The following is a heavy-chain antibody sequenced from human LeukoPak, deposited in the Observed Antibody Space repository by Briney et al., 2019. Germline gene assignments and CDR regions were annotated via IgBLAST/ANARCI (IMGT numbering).Heavy chain of an antibody. Sequence: GASVKVSCKASGYIFTSYDINWVRQAPGQGPEWMGWMKPNSGNTDYAQKFQGRVTMTRDTSISTAYMELSSLRSEDTAVYYCARQTGTNALDIWGQGTMVTVSS. J-gene: IGHJ3*02. CDR2: MKPNSGNT. CDR1: GYIFTSYD. V-gene: IGHV1-8*01. CDR3: ARQTGTNALDI. D-gene: IGHD1-14*01.